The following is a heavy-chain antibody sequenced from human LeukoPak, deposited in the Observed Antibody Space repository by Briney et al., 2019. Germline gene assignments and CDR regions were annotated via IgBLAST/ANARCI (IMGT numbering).Heavy chain of an antibody. Sequence: SETLSLTCTVSGGSISSSSYYWVWIRQPPGKGLEWIGSIYYSGSTYYNPSLKSRVTISVDTSKNQFSLKLSSVTAADTAVYYCARVRYYGSGFDYWGQGTLVTVSS. CDR2: IYYSGST. CDR3: ARVRYYGSGFDY. V-gene: IGHV4-39*07. J-gene: IGHJ4*02. D-gene: IGHD3-10*01. CDR1: GGSISSSSYY.